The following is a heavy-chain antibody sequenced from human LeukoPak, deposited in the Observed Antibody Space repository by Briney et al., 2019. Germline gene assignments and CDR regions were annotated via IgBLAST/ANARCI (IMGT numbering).Heavy chain of an antibody. CDR3: ARGRAAIVDYFYYYMDV. J-gene: IGHJ6*03. CDR2: IYYSGST. Sequence: SETLSLTCAVSGGSISSYYWSWIRQPPGKGLEWIGYIYYSGSTNYNPSLKSRVTISVDTSNNQFSLKLSSVTAADTAVYYCARGRAAIVDYFYYYMDVWGKGTTVTVSS. CDR1: GGSISSYY. V-gene: IGHV4-59*01. D-gene: IGHD6-13*01.